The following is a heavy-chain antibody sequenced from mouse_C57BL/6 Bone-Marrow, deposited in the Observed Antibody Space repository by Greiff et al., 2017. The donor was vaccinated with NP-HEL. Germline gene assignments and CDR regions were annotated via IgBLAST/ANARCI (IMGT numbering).Heavy chain of an antibody. Sequence: ESGPGLVKPSQSLSLTCSVTGYSITSGYYWNWIRQFPGNKLEWMGYISYDGSNNYNPSLKNRISITRDTSKNQFFLKLNSVTTEDTATYYCARDYYDYPAWFAYWGQGTLVTVSA. J-gene: IGHJ3*01. CDR2: ISYDGSN. V-gene: IGHV3-6*01. CDR1: GYSITSGYY. D-gene: IGHD2-4*01. CDR3: ARDYYDYPAWFAY.